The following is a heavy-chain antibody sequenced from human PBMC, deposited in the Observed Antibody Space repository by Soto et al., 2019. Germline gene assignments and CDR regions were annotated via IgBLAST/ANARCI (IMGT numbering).Heavy chain of an antibody. J-gene: IGHJ4*02. D-gene: IGHD3-10*01. CDR2: IWYDGSNK. V-gene: IGHV3-33*01. CDR1: GLTFSNYG. Sequence: GGSLRLSCAASGLTFSNYGMHWVRQAPGKGLEWVAVIWYDGSNKYYADSVKGRFTISRDNSKNTPFVQMNSLRAEDTAVYYCARDPSHGSGSYLDYWGQGTLVTVSS. CDR3: ARDPSHGSGSYLDY.